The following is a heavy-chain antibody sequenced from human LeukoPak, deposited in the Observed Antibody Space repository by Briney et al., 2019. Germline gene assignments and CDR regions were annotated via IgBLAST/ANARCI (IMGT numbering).Heavy chain of an antibody. Sequence: SETLSLTCTVPGVSISSGDYYWSWIRQPPGKGPECIGYIYYSGSTYYNPSLKSRVTISVDTSKNQFSLKLTSVTAADTAVYYCARWVGGYSYGYDYWGRGTLVTVSS. CDR2: IYYSGST. D-gene: IGHD5-18*01. CDR1: GVSISSGDYY. CDR3: ARWVGGYSYGYDY. J-gene: IGHJ4*02. V-gene: IGHV4-30-4*01.